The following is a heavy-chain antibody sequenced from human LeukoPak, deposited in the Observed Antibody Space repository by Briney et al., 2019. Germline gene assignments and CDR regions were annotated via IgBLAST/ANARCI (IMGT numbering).Heavy chain of an antibody. Sequence: PSETLSLTCAVYGGSFSGYYWSWIHQPPGKGLEWIGEINHSGSTNYNPSLKSRVTISVDTSKNQFSLKLGSVTAADTAVYYCASLSSSWYYVDYYYYYMDVWGKGTTVTVSS. CDR1: GGSFSGYY. V-gene: IGHV4-34*01. D-gene: IGHD6-13*01. CDR2: INHSGST. J-gene: IGHJ6*03. CDR3: ASLSSSWYYVDYYYYYMDV.